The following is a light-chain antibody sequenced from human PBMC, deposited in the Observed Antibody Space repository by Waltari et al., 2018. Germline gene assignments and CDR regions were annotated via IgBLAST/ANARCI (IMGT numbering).Light chain of an antibody. J-gene: IGLJ3*02. CDR2: RNN. Sequence: QSVLTQPPSASGTPGQRVTISCSGSISNLGTNYVYWYQQFPGTAPKLLIQRNNQRPAGCPDRFSGSKSGTSASLAISGLRSEDEADDYCASWDDSLSVGVFGGGTKLTVL. V-gene: IGLV1-47*01. CDR3: ASWDDSLSVGV. CDR1: ISNLGTNY.